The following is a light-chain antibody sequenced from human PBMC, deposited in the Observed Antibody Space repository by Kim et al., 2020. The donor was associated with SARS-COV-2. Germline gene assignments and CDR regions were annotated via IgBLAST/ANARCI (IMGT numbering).Light chain of an antibody. J-gene: IGKJ2*01. Sequence: EIVMTQSPATLSVSPGERATLSCRASQSVSSNLAWYQQKPGQAPRLLIYGAFTRATGIPARFSGSGSGTEFTLTINSLQSVDFAVYYCQQYKNWPYTFGQGTKLEIK. CDR3: QQYKNWPYT. CDR2: GAF. CDR1: QSVSSN. V-gene: IGKV3-15*01.